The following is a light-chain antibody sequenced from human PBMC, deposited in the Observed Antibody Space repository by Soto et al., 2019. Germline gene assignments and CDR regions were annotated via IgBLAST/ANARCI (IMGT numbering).Light chain of an antibody. CDR3: QQYNNWPPYT. V-gene: IGKV3-15*01. CDR1: RSVSSN. Sequence: EIVMTQSPATLSVSPGERATLSCRASRSVSSNLAWYQQKPGQAPRLLMYGASTRATGIPARFSGSGSGTEFTLTISSLQSEDFAFYYCQQYNNWPPYTFGQGTKLEIK. CDR2: GAS. J-gene: IGKJ2*01.